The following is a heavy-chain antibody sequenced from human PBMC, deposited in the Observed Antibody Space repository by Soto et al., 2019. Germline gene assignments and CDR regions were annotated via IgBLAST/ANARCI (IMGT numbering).Heavy chain of an antibody. Sequence: QVHLVQSGAEVKKAGASVRVSCKASGYTFTRYGVSWVRQAPGQGLEWMGWISANNANTNYAQKFHGRVTMTTDTSTNTAYMELRSLTSDDAAVYYCAREGFCSSGSCALYSHDYFGMDVWGQGTTVTVSS. CDR3: AREGFCSSGSCALYSHDYFGMDV. V-gene: IGHV1-18*01. J-gene: IGHJ6*02. D-gene: IGHD2-15*01. CDR2: ISANNANT. CDR1: GYTFTRYG.